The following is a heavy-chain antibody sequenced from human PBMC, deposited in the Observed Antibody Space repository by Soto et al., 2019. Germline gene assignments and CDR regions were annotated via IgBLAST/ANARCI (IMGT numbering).Heavy chain of an antibody. J-gene: IGHJ6*03. CDR3: AKCTGGGDVTGGYYYYMDV. CDR1: GFTFSSYA. CDR2: ISDSGGST. Sequence: EVQLLESGGGLVQPGGSLRLSCAASGFTFSSYAMSWVRQAPGKGLEWVSAISDSGGSTYYADSVKGRFTISRDNSKKTLYLQMNSLRAEDTSAYYCAKCTGGGDVTGGYYYYMDVWGIRTTATVSS. D-gene: IGHD3-10*01. V-gene: IGHV3-23*01.